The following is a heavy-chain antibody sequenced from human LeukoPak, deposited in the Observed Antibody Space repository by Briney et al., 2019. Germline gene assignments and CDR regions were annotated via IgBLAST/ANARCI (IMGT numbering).Heavy chain of an antibody. D-gene: IGHD4-17*01. CDR1: GGSISSGGSY. V-gene: IGHV4-39*01. CDR2: IYYSGTT. Sequence: SETLSLTCTVSGGSISSGGSYWGWIRQPPGKGLEWIGSIYYSGTTYYKPSLKSRVTMSVAGDQFSLKLSSVTAADTAVYYCARGREFGDYAHWGQGTLVTVSS. J-gene: IGHJ4*02. CDR3: ARGREFGDYAH.